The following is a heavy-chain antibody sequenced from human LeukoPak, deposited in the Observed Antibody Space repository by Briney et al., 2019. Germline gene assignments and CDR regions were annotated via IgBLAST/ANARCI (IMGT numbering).Heavy chain of an antibody. Sequence: PGGSLRLSCAASGFTVSSNYMSWVRQAPGKGLEWVSVIYSGGSTYYADSVKGRFTISRDNSKNTLYLQMNSLRAEDTAVYYCARDLSMADLGWFDPWGQGTLVTVSS. CDR2: IYSGGST. CDR1: GFTVSSNY. CDR3: ARDLSMADLGWFDP. J-gene: IGHJ5*02. D-gene: IGHD2-8*01. V-gene: IGHV3-66*01.